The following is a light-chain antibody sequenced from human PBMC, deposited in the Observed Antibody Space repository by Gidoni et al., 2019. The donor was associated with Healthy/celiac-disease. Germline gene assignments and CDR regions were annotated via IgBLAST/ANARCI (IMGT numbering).Light chain of an antibody. CDR2: GAS. V-gene: IGKV3-20*01. Sequence: EIVLTQSPGTLSLSPGERATLSCRASQSVSSSYLAWYQQKPGQAPRLLIYGASSRATGIPDRFSGSGSGTDFTLTISRLEPEDFAVYYCQQYGSTRTFGRXTKVEIK. CDR3: QQYGSTRT. J-gene: IGKJ1*01. CDR1: QSVSSSY.